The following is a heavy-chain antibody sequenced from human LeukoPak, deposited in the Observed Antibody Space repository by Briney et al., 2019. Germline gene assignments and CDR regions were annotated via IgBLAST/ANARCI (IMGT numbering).Heavy chain of an antibody. CDR3: TTGIRGD. J-gene: IGHJ4*02. CDR2: IASKTDGGTT. V-gene: IGHV3-15*04. Sequence: GGSLRLSCAASGFTFSSYWMNWARQAPGKGLEWVGRIASKTDGGTTDYAAPVKGRFTISRDDSKNTLFLQMNSLKTEDTAVYYCTTGIRGDCGQGTLVTVSS. CDR1: GFTFSSYW.